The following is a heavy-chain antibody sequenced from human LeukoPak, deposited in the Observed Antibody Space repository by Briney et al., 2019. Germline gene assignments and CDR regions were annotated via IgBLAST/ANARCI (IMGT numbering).Heavy chain of an antibody. J-gene: IGHJ4*02. D-gene: IGHD2-21*02. V-gene: IGHV3-30*02. CDR3: AKKKPGNGDRLDY. CDR1: GFTFSIFG. CDR2: IQFDGRNE. Sequence: GGSLRLSCVASGFTFSIFGMHRVRQAPGKGLEWVAYIQFDGRNERYADSVKGRFTISRDNSRNTLYLQMNTLKVEDTAVYYCAKKKPGNGDRLDYWGQGTLLTVSS.